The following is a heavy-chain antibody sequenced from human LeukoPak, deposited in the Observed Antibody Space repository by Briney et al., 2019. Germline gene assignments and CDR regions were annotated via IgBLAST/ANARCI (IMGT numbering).Heavy chain of an antibody. D-gene: IGHD2-21*02. CDR2: INHSGST. Sequence: SETLSLTCAVYGGSFIPYSWSWIRQPPGKGLEWIGEINHSGSTNYNPSLKSRVTISVDTSKNQFSLKLSSVTAADTAVYYCARGGFYCGGACYVDYWGQGTLLTVSS. V-gene: IGHV4-34*01. CDR1: GGSFIPYS. J-gene: IGHJ4*02. CDR3: ARGGFYCGGACYVDY.